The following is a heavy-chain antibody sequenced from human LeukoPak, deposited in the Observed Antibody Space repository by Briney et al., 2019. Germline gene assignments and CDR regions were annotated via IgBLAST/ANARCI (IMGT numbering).Heavy chain of an antibody. V-gene: IGHV1-18*01. D-gene: IGHD4-11*01. CDR3: ARDPPSITVTDYFDY. Sequence: ASVKVSCKASGYTFTSYGISWVRQAPGQGLEWMGWISAYNGNTNYAQKLQGRVTMTTDTSTSTAYMELRSLRSDDTAVYYCARDPPSITVTDYFDYWGQGTLVTVPS. CDR2: ISAYNGNT. CDR1: GYTFTSYG. J-gene: IGHJ4*02.